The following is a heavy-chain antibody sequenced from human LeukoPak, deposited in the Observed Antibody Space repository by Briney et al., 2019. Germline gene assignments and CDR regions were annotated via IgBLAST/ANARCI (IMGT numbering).Heavy chain of an antibody. D-gene: IGHD3-22*01. J-gene: IGHJ4*02. CDR1: GYTFTGYY. Sequence: ASVKVSCKASGYTFTGYYMHWVRQAPGQGLEWMGWINPNSGGTNYAQQFQGRVTMTRDTSISTAYMELSRPRSDDTAVYYCARTSAAIDYYDSSGYQDYWGQGTLVTVSS. CDR3: ARTSAAIDYYDSSGYQDY. V-gene: IGHV1-2*02. CDR2: INPNSGGT.